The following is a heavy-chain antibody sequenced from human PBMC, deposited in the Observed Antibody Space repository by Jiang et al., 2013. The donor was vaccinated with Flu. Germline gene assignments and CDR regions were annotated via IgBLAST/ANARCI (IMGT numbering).Heavy chain of an antibody. CDR2: IYYSGST. CDR1: GASISSSSHY. D-gene: IGHD4-17*01. V-gene: IGHV4-39*01. J-gene: IGHJ3*02. Sequence: LLKPSETLSLTCTVSGASISSSSHYWGWIRQPPGKGLEWIGSIYYSGSTYYNSSLKSRVTISVDTTKNQFSLKLSSVTAADTAVYYCARTTTVSHDAFDIWGQG. CDR3: ARTTTVSHDAFDI.